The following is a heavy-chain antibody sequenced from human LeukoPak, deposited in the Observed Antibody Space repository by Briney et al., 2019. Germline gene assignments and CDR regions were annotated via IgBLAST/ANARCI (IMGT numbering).Heavy chain of an antibody. CDR3: ARAYPTYYYDSSGSLGY. D-gene: IGHD3-22*01. CDR1: GYTFTSYY. V-gene: IGHV1-46*01. J-gene: IGHJ4*02. CDR2: INPSGGST. Sequence: ASVKVSCKASGYTFTSYYMHWVRQAPGQGLEWMGIINPSGGSTSYAQKFQGRVTMTRDTSTSTVYMELSSLRSEDTAVYYCARAYPTYYYDSSGSLGYWGQGTLVTVSS.